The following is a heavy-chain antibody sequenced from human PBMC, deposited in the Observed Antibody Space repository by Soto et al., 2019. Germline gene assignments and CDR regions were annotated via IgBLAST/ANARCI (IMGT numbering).Heavy chain of an antibody. D-gene: IGHD3-10*01. Sequence: QVQLVESGGGVVQPGRSLRLSCAASGFTVSSYAMHWVRQAPVKGLEWVAVISYDGSNKYYADSVKGRFTISRDNSKNTLYLQMNSLRAEDTAVYYCARDLHGHGDYYYGMDVWGQGTTVTVSS. V-gene: IGHV3-30-3*01. CDR2: ISYDGSNK. CDR3: ARDLHGHGDYYYGMDV. CDR1: GFTVSSYA. J-gene: IGHJ6*02.